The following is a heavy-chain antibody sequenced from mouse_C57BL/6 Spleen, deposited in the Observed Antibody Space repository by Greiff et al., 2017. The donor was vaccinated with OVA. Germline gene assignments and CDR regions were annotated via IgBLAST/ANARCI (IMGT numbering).Heavy chain of an antibody. CDR2: ISGGGGNT. CDR1: GFTFSSYT. V-gene: IGHV5-9*01. D-gene: IGHD3-2*02. CDR3: ARTAQATSWFAY. J-gene: IGHJ3*01. Sequence: EVQVVESGGGLVKPGGSLKLSCAASGFTFSSYTMSWVRQTPEKRLEWVATISGGGGNTYYPDSVKGRFTISRDNAKNTLYLQMSSLRSEDTALYYCARTAQATSWFAYWGQGTLVTVSA.